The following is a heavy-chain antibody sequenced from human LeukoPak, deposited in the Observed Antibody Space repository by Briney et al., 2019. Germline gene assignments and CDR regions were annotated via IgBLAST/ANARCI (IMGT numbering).Heavy chain of an antibody. Sequence: PGGSLRLSCAASGFTFSSYGMSWVRQAPGKGLEWVSAISGSGGSTYYADSVKGRFTISRDNSKNALYLQMNSLRAEDTAVYYCAKDGGWGSGKLYYYYYMDVWGKGTTVTISS. D-gene: IGHD3-10*01. CDR1: GFTFSSYG. V-gene: IGHV3-23*01. CDR3: AKDGGWGSGKLYYYYYMDV. J-gene: IGHJ6*03. CDR2: ISGSGGST.